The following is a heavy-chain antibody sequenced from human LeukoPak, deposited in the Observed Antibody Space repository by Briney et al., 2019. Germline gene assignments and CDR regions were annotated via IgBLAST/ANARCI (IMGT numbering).Heavy chain of an antibody. J-gene: IGHJ6*03. CDR2: IYTGGFT. V-gene: IGHV3-53*01. CDR3: AKGGYSIAAYYYYYYMDV. CDR1: VFTVSSNY. D-gene: IGHD6-25*01. Sequence: GGSLRLSCAASVFTVSSNYMSWVRQAPGKGLEWVSLIYTGGFTYYADSVKGRFTISRDNSKNTLYLQMNSLRAEDTAVYYCAKGGYSIAAYYYYYYMDVWGKGTTVTVSS.